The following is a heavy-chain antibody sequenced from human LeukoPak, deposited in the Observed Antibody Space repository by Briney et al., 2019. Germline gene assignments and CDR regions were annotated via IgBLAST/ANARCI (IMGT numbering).Heavy chain of an antibody. V-gene: IGHV3-30*18. J-gene: IGHJ4*02. CDR2: ISYDGSNK. CDR1: GFTFSSYG. Sequence: GRSLRLSCAASGFTFSSYGMHWVRQAPDKGLEWVAVISYDGSNKYYADSVKGRFTISRDNSNNTVFLQMNSLRGEDTAMYHCAKGEDRYASDYWGQGTLVTVSS. CDR3: AKGEDRYASDY. D-gene: IGHD2-2*01.